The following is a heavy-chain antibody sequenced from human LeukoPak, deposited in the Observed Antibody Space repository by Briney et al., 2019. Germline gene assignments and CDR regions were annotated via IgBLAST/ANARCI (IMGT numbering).Heavy chain of an antibody. D-gene: IGHD5-18*01. CDR3: ARGEGYSYGPYYFEY. J-gene: IGHJ4*02. Sequence: SGGSLRLSCAASGFTFSTYSMNWVRQAPGKGLEWVSSISSSSSYIYYADSVKGRFTISRDNAKISLYLQMNSLRAEDTAVYYCARGEGYSYGPYYFEYWGQGTLVTVSS. CDR2: ISSSSSYI. V-gene: IGHV3-21*01. CDR1: GFTFSTYS.